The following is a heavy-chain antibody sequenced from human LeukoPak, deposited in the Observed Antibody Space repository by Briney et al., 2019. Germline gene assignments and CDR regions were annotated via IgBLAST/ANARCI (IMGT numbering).Heavy chain of an antibody. CDR3: AKNPSPVYSSLQLGFDP. V-gene: IGHV3-23*01. D-gene: IGHD6-19*01. J-gene: IGHJ5*02. CDR2: ISGSGGST. Sequence: QSGGSLRLSCAASGFTFSSYSMNWVRQAPGKGLEWVSAISGSGGSTYYADSVKGRFTISRDNSKNTLYLQMNSLRAEDTAVYYCAKNPSPVYSSLQLGFDPWGQGTLVTVSS. CDR1: GFTFSSYS.